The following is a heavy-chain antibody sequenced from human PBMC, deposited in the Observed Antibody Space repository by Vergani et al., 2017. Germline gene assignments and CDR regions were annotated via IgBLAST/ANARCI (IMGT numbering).Heavy chain of an antibody. D-gene: IGHD2-21*02. V-gene: IGHV3-23*01. CDR3: AKGKRVARAYCGGDCYSFDY. J-gene: IGHJ4*02. CDR1: GFTFSSYA. Sequence: EVQLLESGGGLVQPGGSLRLSCAASGFTFSSYAMSWVRQAPGKGLEWVSAISGSGGSTYYADSVKGRFNISRDNSKNTLYLQMNSLRAEDTAVYYCAKGKRVARAYCGGDCYSFDYWGQGTLVTVSS. CDR2: ISGSGGST.